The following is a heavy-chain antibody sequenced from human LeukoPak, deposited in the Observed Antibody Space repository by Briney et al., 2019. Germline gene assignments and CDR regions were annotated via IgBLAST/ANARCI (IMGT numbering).Heavy chain of an antibody. CDR1: GGSISSYY. D-gene: IGHD6-25*01. CDR2: IYYSGST. V-gene: IGHV4-59*01. Sequence: SETLSLTCTVSGGSISSYYWSWIRQPPGKGLEWIGYIYYSGSTNYNPSLKSRVTISVDTSKNQFSLKLSPVTAADTAVYYCARGLAAALDYWGQGTLVNVSS. CDR3: ARGLAAALDY. J-gene: IGHJ4*02.